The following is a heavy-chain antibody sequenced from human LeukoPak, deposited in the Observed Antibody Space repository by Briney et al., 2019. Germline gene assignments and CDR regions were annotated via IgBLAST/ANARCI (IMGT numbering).Heavy chain of an antibody. D-gene: IGHD2-8*02. CDR2: INDDGSFT. J-gene: IGHJ1*01. Sequence: GGSLRLSCAASGITFSGAWMHWVRQAPGKRLVWVSRINDDGSFTKYANSVKGRFTISRDNAKNTLFLQMDSLTVEDTAVYYCARVSGQGMNEYYHLWGQGTLVTVSS. CDR3: ARVSGQGMNEYYHL. CDR1: GITFSGAW. V-gene: IGHV3-74*01.